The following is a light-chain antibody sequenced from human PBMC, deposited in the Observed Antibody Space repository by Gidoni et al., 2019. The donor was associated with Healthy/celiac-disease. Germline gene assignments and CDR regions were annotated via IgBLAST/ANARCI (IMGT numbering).Light chain of an antibody. CDR3: QQYNSYWT. Sequence: DIQMTQSPSTLSASVGDRVTITCRASQSISSWLAWYQQKPGKAPKLLIYKASSLESGVPSRFSGSGSGTECTLTISSLQPDVFATYYGQQYNSYWTFGQGTKVEIK. J-gene: IGKJ1*01. V-gene: IGKV1-5*03. CDR1: QSISSW. CDR2: KAS.